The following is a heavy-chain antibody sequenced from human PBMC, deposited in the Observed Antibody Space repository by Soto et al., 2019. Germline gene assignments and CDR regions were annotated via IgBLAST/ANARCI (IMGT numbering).Heavy chain of an antibody. V-gene: IGHV2-5*02. CDR3: AHRATMTIFGLIIDNGIWFDP. CDR2: IYWDGDK. Sequence: QLNLIESGPTLVNPTQTLTLTCTFSGFSLSTSGAAVGWVRQPPGRALEWLALIYWDGDKRYNASLGNRLTITKDTSMNQVVLTLTNVDPADTATYYCAHRATMTIFGLIIDNGIWFDPWGQGTRVIVSS. D-gene: IGHD3-3*01. J-gene: IGHJ5*02. CDR1: GFSLSTSGAA.